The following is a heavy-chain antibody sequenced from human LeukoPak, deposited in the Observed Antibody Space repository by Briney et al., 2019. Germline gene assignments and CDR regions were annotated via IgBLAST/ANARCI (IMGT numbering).Heavy chain of an antibody. CDR3: ASIPVGMVRGDGMDV. D-gene: IGHD3-10*01. CDR2: ISSSSSYT. V-gene: IGHV3-11*06. CDR1: GFTFSDYY. J-gene: IGHJ6*02. Sequence: GGSLRLSCAASGFTFSDYYMSWIRQAPGKGLEWVSYISSSSSYTNYADSVKGRFTISRDNAKNSLYLQMNSLRAEDTAVYYCASIPVGMVRGDGMDVWGQGTTVTVPS.